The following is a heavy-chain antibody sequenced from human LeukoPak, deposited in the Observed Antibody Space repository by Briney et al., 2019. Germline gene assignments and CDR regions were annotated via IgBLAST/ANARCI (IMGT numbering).Heavy chain of an antibody. CDR1: GGSISGSSYY. D-gene: IGHD6-13*01. CDR3: AKTGYSGSWPLYYFDY. J-gene: IGHJ4*02. V-gene: IGHV4-39*06. Sequence: PSETLSLTCPVSGGSISGSSYYWGWIRQPPGKGLEWIGSIYNSGSTYYNPSLKSRVTISLDTSKNQFPLKLSSVTAADTAVYYCAKTGYSGSWPLYYFDYWGQGTLVTVSS. CDR2: IYNSGST.